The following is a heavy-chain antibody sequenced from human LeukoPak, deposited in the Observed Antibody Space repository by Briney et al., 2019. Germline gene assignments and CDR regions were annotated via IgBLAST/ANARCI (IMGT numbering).Heavy chain of an antibody. Sequence: PSETLSLTCTVSGGSISSGGYYWSWIRQPPGKGLEWIGEINHSGSTNYNPSLKSRVTISVDTSKNQFSLKLSSVTAADTAVYYCAATPPSALCSSTSCYTVNFDYWGQGTLVTVSS. J-gene: IGHJ4*02. CDR1: GGSISSGGYY. CDR3: AATPPSALCSSTSCYTVNFDY. D-gene: IGHD2-2*02. V-gene: IGHV4-39*07. CDR2: INHSGST.